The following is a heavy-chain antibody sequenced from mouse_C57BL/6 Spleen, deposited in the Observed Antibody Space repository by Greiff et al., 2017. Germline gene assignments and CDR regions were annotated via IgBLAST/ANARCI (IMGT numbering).Heavy chain of an antibody. Sequence: VQLQQSGAELARPGASVKLSCKASGYTFTSYGISWVKQRTGQGLEWIGEIYPRSGNTYYNEKFKGKATLTADKSSSTAYMELRSLTSEDSAVYFCARPIYYGSSYGAMDYWGQGTSVTVSS. CDR3: ARPIYYGSSYGAMDY. CDR1: GYTFTSYG. V-gene: IGHV1-81*01. D-gene: IGHD1-1*01. CDR2: IYPRSGNT. J-gene: IGHJ4*01.